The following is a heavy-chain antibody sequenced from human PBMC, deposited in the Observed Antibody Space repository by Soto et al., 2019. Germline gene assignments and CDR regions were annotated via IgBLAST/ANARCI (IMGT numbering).Heavy chain of an antibody. J-gene: IGHJ4*02. V-gene: IGHV3-74*01. Sequence: EVQLVESGGGLVQPGGSLRLSCAASAFSIGSYWLHWVRQAPGKGLVWVSRISSDGSSRNYADSVNGRFTISRDNAKNTRYQQMDRLRAEDTALYYCTRGGSGYGNFDYWGQGTLVTVSS. D-gene: IGHD5-12*01. CDR3: TRGGSGYGNFDY. CDR2: ISSDGSSR. CDR1: AFSIGSYW.